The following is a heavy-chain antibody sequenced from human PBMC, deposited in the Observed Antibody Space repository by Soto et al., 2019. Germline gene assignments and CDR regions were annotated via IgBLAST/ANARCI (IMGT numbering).Heavy chain of an antibody. Sequence: PSETLSLTCTVSGGSISSYYWSWVRQPPGKGLEWIGYIYYSGSTNYNPSLKSRVTISVDTSENQFSLNVTSVTAADTAVYYCARDISSGFDYWGQGTLVTVSS. CDR3: ARDISSGFDY. D-gene: IGHD3-10*01. CDR2: IYYSGST. V-gene: IGHV4-59*01. J-gene: IGHJ4*02. CDR1: GGSISSYY.